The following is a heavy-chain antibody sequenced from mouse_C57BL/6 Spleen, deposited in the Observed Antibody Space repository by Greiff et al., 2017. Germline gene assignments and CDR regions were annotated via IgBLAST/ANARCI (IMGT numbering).Heavy chain of an antibody. CDR1: GYTFTSYW. CDR2: IYPGNSDT. Sequence: EVQLQQSGTVLARPGASVKMSCKTSGYTFTSYWMHWVKQRPGPGLEWIGAIYPGNSDTSYNQKFKGKAKLTAVTSASTAYMELSSLTNEDSAVYYCTRDDGYYYAMDYWGQGTSVTVSS. V-gene: IGHV1-5*01. D-gene: IGHD2-3*01. J-gene: IGHJ4*01. CDR3: TRDDGYYYAMDY.